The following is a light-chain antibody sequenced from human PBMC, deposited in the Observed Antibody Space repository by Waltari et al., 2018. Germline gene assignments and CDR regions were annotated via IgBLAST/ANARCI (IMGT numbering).Light chain of an antibody. CDR3: SSYTSSSTWV. Sequence: QSALTQPASVSGSPGQSITIPCTGTSSDVGGYNYVSWYQQHRGKAPKLMIYDVSNRPSGVFNRFSGSKSGNTASLTISGLQAEDEADYYCSSYTSSSTWVFGGGTKLTVL. J-gene: IGLJ3*02. V-gene: IGLV2-14*03. CDR2: DVS. CDR1: SSDVGGYNY.